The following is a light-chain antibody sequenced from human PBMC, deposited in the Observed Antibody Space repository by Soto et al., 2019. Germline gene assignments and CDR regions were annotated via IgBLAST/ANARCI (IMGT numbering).Light chain of an antibody. CDR1: RSVSSRS. Sequence: EIVLTQSPGTLSLSPGERATLFCRASRSVSSRSLAWYQQKPGQAPRLLISDASNRAADIPDRFSGSGSGTDFTLTIKRLEPEDFAVYYCKQYAGSPRTFGQGTKVDIK. V-gene: IGKV3-20*01. CDR2: DAS. J-gene: IGKJ1*01. CDR3: KQYAGSPRT.